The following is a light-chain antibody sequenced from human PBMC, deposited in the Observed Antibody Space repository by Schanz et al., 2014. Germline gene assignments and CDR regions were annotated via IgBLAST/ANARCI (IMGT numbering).Light chain of an antibody. Sequence: PGERATLSCRASQSISINVAWYQQEPGQAPRLLISGASVRATGVPARFSGGGSGADFTLTISRLEPEDFAVYYCQHCGSAPKTFGQGAKLEIK. CDR3: QHCGSAPKT. V-gene: IGKV3-20*01. CDR2: GAS. CDR1: QSISIN. J-gene: IGKJ2*01.